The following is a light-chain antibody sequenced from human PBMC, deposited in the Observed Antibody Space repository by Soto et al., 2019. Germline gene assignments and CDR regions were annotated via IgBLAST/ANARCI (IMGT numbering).Light chain of an antibody. CDR3: QKYSSTPFT. CDR1: QAINNY. Sequence: DFQMTQSPSSLSASIGDRVTIACRASQAINNYVAWYQHRAGKAPKLLIYSASTLESGVPSRFSGSGSGTDFSLTISSLQPADVATYYCQKYSSTPFTFGPGTKVDIK. CDR2: SAS. V-gene: IGKV1-27*01. J-gene: IGKJ3*01.